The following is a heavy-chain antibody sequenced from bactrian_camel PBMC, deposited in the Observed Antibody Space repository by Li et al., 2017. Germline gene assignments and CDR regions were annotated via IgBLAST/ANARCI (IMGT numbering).Heavy chain of an antibody. CDR2: IESDGST. CDR1: GDTIGRYC. D-gene: IGHD1*01. V-gene: IGHV3S9*01. J-gene: IGHJ4*01. Sequence: HVQLVESGGGLVQPGGSLRLSCVASGDTIGRYCMGWFRQIPDKEREGVAGIESDGSTSYADSVKGRFTVSQDSAKNILYLQMHSLKPEDTAMYYCAADWSSGGVCFNYWDFGDHGQGTQVTVS.